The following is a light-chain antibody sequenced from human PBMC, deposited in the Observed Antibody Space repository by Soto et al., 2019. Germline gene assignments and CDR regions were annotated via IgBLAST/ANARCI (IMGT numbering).Light chain of an antibody. V-gene: IGLV1-44*01. J-gene: IGLJ1*01. CDR1: SSNIGSNI. Sequence: QLVLTQPPSASGTPGQRVTISCSGSSSNIGSNIVNWYQHLPGTAPKLLIYSNDMRPSGLPNRFSGSKSGTSASLAINGLQSEDEGDYYCAAWDDRLNGYVFGTGTKLTVL. CDR2: SND. CDR3: AAWDDRLNGYV.